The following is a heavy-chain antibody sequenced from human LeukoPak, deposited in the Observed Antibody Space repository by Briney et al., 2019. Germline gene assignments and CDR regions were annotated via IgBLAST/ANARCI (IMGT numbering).Heavy chain of an antibody. CDR1: GFTFSSYA. D-gene: IGHD6-13*01. J-gene: IGHJ4*02. CDR2: ISGSGGST. V-gene: IGHV3-23*01. Sequence: GGSLRLSCAASGFTFSSYAMSWVRQAPGKGLEWASAISGSGGSTYYADSVKGRFTISRDNSKNTLYLQMNSLRAEDTAVYYCAKVFQQQLGTPFDYWGQGTLVTVSS. CDR3: AKVFQQQLGTPFDY.